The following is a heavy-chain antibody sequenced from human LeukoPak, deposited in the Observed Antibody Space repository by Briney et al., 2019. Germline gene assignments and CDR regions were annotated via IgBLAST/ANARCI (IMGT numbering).Heavy chain of an antibody. CDR3: ATNGYYCIDV. CDR2: ICHSGGN. CDR1: GGSISSSTKW. D-gene: IGHD2-8*01. J-gene: IGHJ6*03. V-gene: IGHV4-4*02. Sequence: SETLSLTCAVSGGSISSSTKWWSWVRQPPGQGLVWNVDICHSGGNNANPSLQSRITISVDKSQNQFSLKVNSLTAADTAVYYCATNGYYCIDVWGKGTTVTVSS.